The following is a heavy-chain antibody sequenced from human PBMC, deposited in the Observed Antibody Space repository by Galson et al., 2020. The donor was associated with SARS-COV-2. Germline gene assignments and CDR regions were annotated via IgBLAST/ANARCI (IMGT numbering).Heavy chain of an antibody. J-gene: IGHJ5*02. Sequence: SETLSLTCTVPGGSIRSGSSSSTYYWRCIRQSPWRGQELIGYVYYNGNTKYNPSLKSRVSISLDSSMNQFSLTLHSVTAADTALYFCARGKGSYLYNWCDPWGQGTLVSVSS. D-gene: IGHD3-10*01. V-gene: IGHV4-59*13. CDR2: VYYNGNT. CDR3: ARGKGSYLYNWCDP. CDR1: GGSIRSGSSSSTYY.